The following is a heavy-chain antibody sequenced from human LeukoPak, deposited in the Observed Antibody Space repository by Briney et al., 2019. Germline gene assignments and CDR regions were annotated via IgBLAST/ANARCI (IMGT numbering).Heavy chain of an antibody. CDR2: IYYTGST. D-gene: IGHD3-22*01. Sequence: SETLSLTCTISGGSISSYYWSWIRQPPGKGLEWIGYIYYTGSTNHNPSLKSRVTISVDTSKNQFSLKLSSVTAADTAVYYCARDKYYYDSSGYRYFDYWGQGTLVTVSS. CDR1: GGSISSYY. V-gene: IGHV4-59*01. J-gene: IGHJ4*02. CDR3: ARDKYYYDSSGYRYFDY.